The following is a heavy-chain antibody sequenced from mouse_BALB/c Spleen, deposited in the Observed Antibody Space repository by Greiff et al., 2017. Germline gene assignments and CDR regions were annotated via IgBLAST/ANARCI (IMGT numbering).Heavy chain of an antibody. J-gene: IGHJ3*01. Sequence: DVKLVESGGGLVQPGGSLKLSCAASGFTFSSYGMSWVRQTPDKRLELVATINSNGGSTYYPDSVKGRFTISRDNAKNTLYLQMSSLKSEDTAMYYCARDQGDYDWFAYWGQGTLVTVSA. V-gene: IGHV5-6-3*01. CDR3: ARDQGDYDWFAY. CDR2: INSNGGST. D-gene: IGHD2-4*01. CDR1: GFTFSSYG.